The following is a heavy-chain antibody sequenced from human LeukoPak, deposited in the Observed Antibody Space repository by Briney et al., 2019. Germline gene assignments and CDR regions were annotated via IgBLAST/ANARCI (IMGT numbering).Heavy chain of an antibody. CDR3: AREGRYYFDY. J-gene: IGHJ4*02. CDR1: GFSFSSFE. CDR2: ISVSGGGRIF. D-gene: IGHD3-10*01. Sequence: GGSLRLSCAASGFSFSSFEFIWVRQAPGRGLEWISYISVSGGGRIFYYADSVKGRFTISRDNVDNTLYLQMNSLKAEDTAVYYCAREGRYYFDYWGQGILVTVSS. V-gene: IGHV3-48*03.